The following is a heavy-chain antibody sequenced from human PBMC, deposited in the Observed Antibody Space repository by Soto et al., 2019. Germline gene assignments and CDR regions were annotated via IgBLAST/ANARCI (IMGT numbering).Heavy chain of an antibody. CDR2: IYYSGST. V-gene: IGHV4-59*06. J-gene: IGHJ3*02. CDR3: ARPVITGTTAFDI. D-gene: IGHD1-7*01. Sequence: SETLSLTCTVSGGSISSYYWSWIRQHPGKGLEWIGYIYYSGSTYYNPSLKSRVTISVDTSKNQFSLKLSSVTAADTAVYYCARPVITGTTAFDIWGQGTMVTVPS. CDR1: GGSISSYY.